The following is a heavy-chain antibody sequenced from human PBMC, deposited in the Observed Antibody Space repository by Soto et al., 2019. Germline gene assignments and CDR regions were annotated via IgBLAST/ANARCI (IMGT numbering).Heavy chain of an antibody. J-gene: IGHJ4*02. Sequence: GGSLRLSCAASGFTFSNYAMHWVRQAPGKGLEWVSYISYSSSNIYYADSVKGRFIISRDNAKNSLYLQMNSLRAEDTAVYYCARGYDDFWSGYYFLWGQGTLVTVSS. CDR3: ARGYDDFWSGYYFL. CDR1: GFTFSNYA. CDR2: ISYSSSNI. V-gene: IGHV3-48*01. D-gene: IGHD3-3*01.